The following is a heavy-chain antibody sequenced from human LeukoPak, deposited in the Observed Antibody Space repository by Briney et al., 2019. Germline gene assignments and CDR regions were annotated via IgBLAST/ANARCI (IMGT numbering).Heavy chain of an antibody. V-gene: IGHV1-69*13. CDR2: IIPIFGTA. Sequence: ASVKVSCKASGGTFSSYAISWVRQAPGQGLEWMGGIIPIFGTANYAQKFQGRVTITADESTSTAYMGLSSLRSEDTAVYYCARGYYGNYATTDFDYWGQGTLVTVSS. CDR1: GGTFSSYA. D-gene: IGHD4-11*01. CDR3: ARGYYGNYATTDFDY. J-gene: IGHJ4*02.